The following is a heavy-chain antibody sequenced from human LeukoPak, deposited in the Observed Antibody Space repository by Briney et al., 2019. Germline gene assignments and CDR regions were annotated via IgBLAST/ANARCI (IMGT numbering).Heavy chain of an antibody. Sequence: GGSLRLSCAASGFTFSTYSMNWVRQAPGKGLEWVSYISSGSSTIYYADSVKGRFTISRDNAKNSLYLQMNSLRAEDTAVYYCAREGPIVGATHLVDYWGQGTLVTVSS. CDR1: GFTFSTYS. CDR2: ISSGSSTI. CDR3: AREGPIVGATHLVDY. J-gene: IGHJ4*02. V-gene: IGHV3-48*01. D-gene: IGHD1-26*01.